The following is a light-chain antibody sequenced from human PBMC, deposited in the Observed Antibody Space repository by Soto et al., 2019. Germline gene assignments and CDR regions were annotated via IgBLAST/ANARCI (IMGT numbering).Light chain of an antibody. V-gene: IGKV3-20*01. CDR1: QSVRSSY. J-gene: IGKJ2*01. CDR3: QQYDNSLYT. Sequence: EIVLTQSPGTLSLSPGERATLSCRASQSVRSSYLAWYQQKPGQAPRLRIYAASTRATGIPDRFSGSGSGTDFTLTISSLEPEDFAVYYCQQYDNSLYTFGQGTKLEIK. CDR2: AAS.